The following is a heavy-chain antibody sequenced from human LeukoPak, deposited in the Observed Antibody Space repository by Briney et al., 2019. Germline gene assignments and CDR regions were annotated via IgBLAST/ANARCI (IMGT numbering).Heavy chain of an antibody. CDR3: ARSLRRYCSSTSCYPYYYYYMDV. Sequence: PSETLSLTCGVYGGSFSGYHWSWIRQPPGKGLEWIGEINHSGSTNYNPSLKSRVTISVDTSKNQFSLKLSSVTAADTAVYYCARSLRRYCSSTSCYPYYYYYMDVWGKGTTVTVSS. J-gene: IGHJ6*03. CDR2: INHSGST. CDR1: GGSFSGYH. V-gene: IGHV4-34*01. D-gene: IGHD2-2*01.